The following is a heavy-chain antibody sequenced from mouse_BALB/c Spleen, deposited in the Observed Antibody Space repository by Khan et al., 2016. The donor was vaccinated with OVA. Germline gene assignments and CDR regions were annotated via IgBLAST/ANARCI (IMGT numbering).Heavy chain of an antibody. CDR1: GFTFSTYG. Sequence: EVQGVESGGDLVKPGGSLKLSCAASGFTFSTYGMSWVRQTPDKRLEWVATISTGGSYTYSPASVKGRFTISRDNAKNTLYLQMSSLKSEDTAMFYGARLAYYYDSEGFAYWGQGTLVTVSA. CDR2: ISTGGSYT. V-gene: IGHV5-6*01. J-gene: IGHJ3*01. D-gene: IGHD1-1*01. CDR3: ARLAYYYDSEGFAY.